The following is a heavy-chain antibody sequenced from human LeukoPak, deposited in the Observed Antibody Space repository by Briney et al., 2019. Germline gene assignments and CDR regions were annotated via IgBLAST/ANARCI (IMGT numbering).Heavy chain of an antibody. J-gene: IGHJ5*02. CDR1: GFTFSSHG. CDR3: AKGARGDTVTSIVGLNWFDP. V-gene: IGHV3-30*18. D-gene: IGHD4-17*01. Sequence: GGSLRLSCAASGFTFSSHGMHWVRQAPGKGLEWVAVIANDGRDKKYADSVKGRFSISRDNSKNTLYLQMNSLRADDTAVYYCAKGARGDTVTSIVGLNWFDPWGQGTLVTVSS. CDR2: IANDGRDK.